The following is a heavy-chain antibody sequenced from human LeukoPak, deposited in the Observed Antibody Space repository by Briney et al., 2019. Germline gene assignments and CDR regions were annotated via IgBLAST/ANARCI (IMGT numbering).Heavy chain of an antibody. CDR1: GGSFSGYY. D-gene: IGHD2-15*01. CDR3: ARGGGRYCSGGSCHLDY. J-gene: IGHJ4*02. V-gene: IGHV4-34*01. CDR2: XNHSGST. Sequence: SETLSLTCAVYGGSFSGYYWSWIRQPPGKGLEWIGEXNHSGSTNYNPSLKSRVTISVDTSKNQFSLKLSSVTAADTAVYYCARGGGRYCSGGSCHLDYWGQGTLVTVSS.